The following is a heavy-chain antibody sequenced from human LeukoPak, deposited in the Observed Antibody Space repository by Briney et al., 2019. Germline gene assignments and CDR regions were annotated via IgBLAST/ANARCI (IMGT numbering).Heavy chain of an antibody. D-gene: IGHD3-3*01. J-gene: IGHJ6*02. CDR2: IWYDGSNK. V-gene: IGHV3-33*08. CDR1: GFTFSSYG. Sequence: GRSLRLSCAASGFTFSSYGMHWVRQAPGKGLEWVAVIWYDGSNKYYADSVKGRFTISRDNSKNTLYLQMNSLRAEDTAVYYCARFDDFWNYYYGMDVWGQGTTVTVSS. CDR3: ARFDDFWNYYYGMDV.